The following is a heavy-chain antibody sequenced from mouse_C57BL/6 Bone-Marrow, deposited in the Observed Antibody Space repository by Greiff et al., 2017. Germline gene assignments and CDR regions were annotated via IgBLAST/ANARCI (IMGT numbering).Heavy chain of an antibody. CDR2: IHPSDSDT. J-gene: IGHJ4*01. V-gene: IGHV1-74*01. Sequence: QVQLKQPGAELVKPGASVKVSCKASGYTFTSYWMHWVKQRPGQGLEWIGRIHPSDSDTNYNQKFKGKATLTVDKSSSTAYMQLSSLTSEDSAVYYCARYVHYYGSSYLYAMDYWGQGTSVTVSS. CDR1: GYTFTSYW. CDR3: ARYVHYYGSSYLYAMDY. D-gene: IGHD1-1*01.